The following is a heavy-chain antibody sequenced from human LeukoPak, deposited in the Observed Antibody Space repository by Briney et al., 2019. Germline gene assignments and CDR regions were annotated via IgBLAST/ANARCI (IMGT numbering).Heavy chain of an antibody. D-gene: IGHD3-22*01. V-gene: IGHV4-39*07. Sequence: SETLSLTCTVSGGSISSSSYYWGWIRQPPGKGLEWIGSIYYSGSTYYNPSLKSRVTISVDTSKNQFSLKLSSVTAADTAVYYCARCLTDYYDSSGYPGWYFDLWSRGTLVTVSS. CDR1: GGSISSSSYY. CDR3: ARCLTDYYDSSGYPGWYFDL. CDR2: IYYSGST. J-gene: IGHJ2*01.